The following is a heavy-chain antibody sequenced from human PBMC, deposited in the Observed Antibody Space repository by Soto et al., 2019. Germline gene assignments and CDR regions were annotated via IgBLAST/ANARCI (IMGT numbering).Heavy chain of an antibody. D-gene: IGHD3-10*01. V-gene: IGHV4-59*01. CDR2: IYYSGST. Sequence: SETLSLTCTVSGGSISSYSWSWIRQPPGKGLEWIGYIYYSGSTNYNPSLKSRVTISVDTSKNQFSLKLSSVTAADTAVYYCARDLGSGSYPNWFDPWGQGTLVTVSS. CDR1: GGSISSYS. CDR3: ARDLGSGSYPNWFDP. J-gene: IGHJ5*02.